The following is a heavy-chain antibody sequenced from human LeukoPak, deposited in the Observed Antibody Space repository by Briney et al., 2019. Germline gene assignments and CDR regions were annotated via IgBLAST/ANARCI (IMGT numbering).Heavy chain of an antibody. CDR3: ASRELIGYCSSTSCRNDNYFDY. V-gene: IGHV4-4*07. Sequence: SETLSLTCTVSGGSISSYYWSWIRQPAGKGLEWIGRIYTSGSTNYNPSLKSRVTISVDTSKNQFSLKLSSVTAADTAVYYCASRELIGYCSSTSCRNDNYFDYWGQGTLVTVSS. D-gene: IGHD2-2*01. J-gene: IGHJ4*02. CDR1: GGSISSYY. CDR2: IYTSGST.